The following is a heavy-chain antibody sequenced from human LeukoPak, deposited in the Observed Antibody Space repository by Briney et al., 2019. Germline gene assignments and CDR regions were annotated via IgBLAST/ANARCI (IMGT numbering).Heavy chain of an antibody. J-gene: IGHJ5*02. CDR2: IYYSGST. V-gene: IGHV4-31*03. Sequence: PSETLSLTCTVSGGSISSGGYYWSWIRQHPGKGLEWIGYIYYSGSTYYNPSLKSRATISVDTSKNQFSLKLSSVTAADTAVYYCARGPHYYDSSGYNGFDPWGQGTLVTVSS. D-gene: IGHD3-22*01. CDR3: ARGPHYYDSSGYNGFDP. CDR1: GGSISSGGYY.